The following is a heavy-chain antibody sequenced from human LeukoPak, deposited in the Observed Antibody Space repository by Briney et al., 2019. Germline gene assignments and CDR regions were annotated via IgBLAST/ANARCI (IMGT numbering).Heavy chain of an antibody. J-gene: IGHJ4*02. CDR3: ARVAIDGGNCLDY. V-gene: IGHV4-38-2*02. D-gene: IGHD4-23*01. CDR2: IYHSGST. Sequence: SETLSLTCTVSGYSISSGYYWGWIRQPPGKGLEWIGSIYHSGSTYYNPSLKSRVTISVDTSKNQFSLKLSSVTAADTAVYYCARVAIDGGNCLDYWGQGTLVTVSS. CDR1: GYSISSGYY.